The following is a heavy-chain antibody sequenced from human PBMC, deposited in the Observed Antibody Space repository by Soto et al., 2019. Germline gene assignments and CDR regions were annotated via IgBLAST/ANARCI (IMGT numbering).Heavy chain of an antibody. CDR2: ISSTTNYI. CDR3: ARESEDLTSNFDF. CDR1: GFTFTRYS. V-gene: IGHV3-21*06. Sequence: GGSLRLSCAASGFTFTRYSMNWVRQAPGKGLEWVSSISSTTNYIYYGDSMKGRFTISRDNAKNSLYLEMNSLRAKDTAVYYCARESEDLTSNFDFWGQGTLVTVSS. J-gene: IGHJ4*02.